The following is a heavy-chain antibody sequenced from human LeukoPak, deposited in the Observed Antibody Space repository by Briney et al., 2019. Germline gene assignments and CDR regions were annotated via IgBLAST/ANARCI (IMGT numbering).Heavy chain of an antibody. CDR3: ARDRSGSYPNWFDP. CDR1: GLTFSSYA. V-gene: IGHV3-23*01. CDR2: ISGSGGST. D-gene: IGHD3-10*01. Sequence: PGGSLRLSCAASGLTFSSYAMSWVRQAPGKGLEWVSAISGSGGSTYYADSVKGRFTISRDNSKNTMYLQMNSLRAEDTALYYCARDRSGSYPNWFDPWGQGTLVTVSS. J-gene: IGHJ5*02.